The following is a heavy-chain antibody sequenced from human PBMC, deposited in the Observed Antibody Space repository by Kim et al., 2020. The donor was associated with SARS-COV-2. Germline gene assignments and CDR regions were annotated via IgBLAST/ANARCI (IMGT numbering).Heavy chain of an antibody. D-gene: IGHD6-19*01. CDR3: ARDSGPYSSGWYLFDY. J-gene: IGHJ4*02. V-gene: IGHV4-4*02. CDR2: IYHSGST. CDR1: GGSISSSNW. Sequence: SETLSLTCAVSGGSISSSNWWSWVRQPPGKGLEWIGEIYHSGSTNYNPSLKSRVTISVDKSKNQFSLKLSSVTAADTAVYYCARDSGPYSSGWYLFDYWGQGTLVTVSS.